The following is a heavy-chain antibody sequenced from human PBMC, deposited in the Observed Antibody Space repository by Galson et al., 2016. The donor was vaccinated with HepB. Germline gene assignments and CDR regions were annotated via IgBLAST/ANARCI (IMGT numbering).Heavy chain of an antibody. V-gene: IGHV3-33*06. Sequence: SLRLSCAASGFIFSNYGMHWVRQAPGKGLEWVAVIWYDGSNKYYADSVKGRSTISRDNAKNTLYLQMNSLRAEDTAVYYCAKDWGVPSTVPEKFDYWGQGTLVTVSS. D-gene: IGHD4-17*01. J-gene: IGHJ4*02. CDR3: AKDWGVPSTVPEKFDY. CDR1: GFIFSNYG. CDR2: IWYDGSNK.